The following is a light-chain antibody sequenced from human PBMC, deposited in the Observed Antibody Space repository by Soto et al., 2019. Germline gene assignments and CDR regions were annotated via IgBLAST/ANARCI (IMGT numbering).Light chain of an antibody. CDR1: QSLLHSNGYNY. J-gene: IGKJ1*01. Sequence: DIVMTQSPLSLPVTPGEPASISCRSSQSLLHSNGYNYLDWYLQKPGQSPQLLIYLGSNRASGVPDRFSGSGSGTDFTLKISRVEAEDFATYYCQQYDSYSTLGQGTKVDIK. V-gene: IGKV2-28*01. CDR2: LGS. CDR3: QQYDSYST.